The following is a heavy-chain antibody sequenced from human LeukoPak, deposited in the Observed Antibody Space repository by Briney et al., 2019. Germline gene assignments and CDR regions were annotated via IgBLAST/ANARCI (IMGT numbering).Heavy chain of an antibody. CDR1: GYTFTSYY. J-gene: IGHJ4*02. V-gene: IGHV1-46*01. CDR3: ARDFWYYYDSSGYYYDY. Sequence: ASVKVSCKASGYTFTSYYMHWVRQAPGQGLEWMGIINPSGGSASYAQKFQGRVTMTRDTSTSTVYMELSSLRSEDTAVYYCARDFWYYYDSSGYYYDYWGQGILVTVSS. D-gene: IGHD3-22*01. CDR2: INPSGGSA.